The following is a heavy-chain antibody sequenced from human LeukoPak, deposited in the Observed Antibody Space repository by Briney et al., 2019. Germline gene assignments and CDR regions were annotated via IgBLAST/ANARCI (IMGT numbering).Heavy chain of an antibody. J-gene: IGHJ4*02. D-gene: IGHD1-26*01. CDR2: ISSSGSNI. CDR1: GFTFSSYA. V-gene: IGHV3-48*01. CDR3: ARGATYAYYFDL. Sequence: GSLRLSCAASGFTFSSYAMNWVRQAPGKGLEWVSYISSSGSNIYYADSVKGRFTISRDNAKNSLYLQVNSLRAEDTAVYYCARGATYAYYFDLWGQGTLVTVSS.